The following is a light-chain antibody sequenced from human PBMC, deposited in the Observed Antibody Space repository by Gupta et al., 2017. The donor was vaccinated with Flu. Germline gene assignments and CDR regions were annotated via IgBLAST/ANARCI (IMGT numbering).Light chain of an antibody. V-gene: IGLV1-47*01. CDR2: RSN. Sequence: IYRSNQRPSGVPDRISGSKSGTSASLFISGLRSEDEADYYCAALYASLSGWVFRGGTKVTVL. J-gene: IGLJ3*02. CDR3: AALYASLSGWV.